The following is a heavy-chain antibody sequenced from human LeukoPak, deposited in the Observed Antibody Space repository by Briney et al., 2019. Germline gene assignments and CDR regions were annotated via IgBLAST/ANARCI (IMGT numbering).Heavy chain of an antibody. CDR3: ARDPTVMYSSSLYDY. Sequence: GASVKVSCKASGYTFTSYGINWVRQAPGQGLEWMGIINPSGGSTSYAQKFQGRVTMTRDTSTSTVYMELSSLRSEDTAVYYCARDPTVMYSSSLYDYWGQGTLVTVSS. J-gene: IGHJ4*02. CDR1: GYTFTSYG. D-gene: IGHD6-13*01. V-gene: IGHV1-46*01. CDR2: INPSGGST.